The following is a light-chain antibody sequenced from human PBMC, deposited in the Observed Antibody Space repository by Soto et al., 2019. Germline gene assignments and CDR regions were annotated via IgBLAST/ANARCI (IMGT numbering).Light chain of an antibody. V-gene: IGKV1-39*01. CDR2: GSS. CDR3: QQSYSTPIT. Sequence: DIQMTQSPSSLSASVGDRVTITCRASQNINNYLNWYQQKPGKAPKLLIYGSSSLQSGVPSRFSGSGSGTDFTLTISSLQPEDFATYYCQQSYSTPITFGQGTRLEIK. CDR1: QNINNY. J-gene: IGKJ5*01.